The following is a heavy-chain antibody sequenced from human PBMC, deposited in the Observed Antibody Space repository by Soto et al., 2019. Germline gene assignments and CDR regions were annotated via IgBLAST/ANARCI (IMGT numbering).Heavy chain of an antibody. V-gene: IGHV3-30*03. CDR1: GFTFSSYD. J-gene: IGHJ4*02. CDR2: ISYDGSNK. Sequence: QVQLVESGGGVVQPGRSLRLSCAASGFTFSSYDMHWVRQAPGKGLEWVAVISYDGSNKYYADSVKGRFTISRDNSKNTLYLQMNSLRAEDTAVYYCAVAQALDYWGQGTLVTVS. D-gene: IGHD5-12*01. CDR3: AVAQALDY.